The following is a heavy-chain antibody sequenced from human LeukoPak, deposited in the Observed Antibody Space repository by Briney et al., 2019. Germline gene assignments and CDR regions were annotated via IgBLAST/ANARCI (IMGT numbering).Heavy chain of an antibody. D-gene: IGHD3-22*01. V-gene: IGHV3-66*01. Sequence: GGSLRLSCAASGFTVSSNYMSWVRQAPGKGLEWVSVIYSGGSTYYVDSVKGRFTISRDNSKNTLYLQMNSLRAEDTAVYYCARDAPPSYYYDSSGNAWYFDIWGRGTLVTVSS. CDR1: GFTVSSNY. J-gene: IGHJ2*01. CDR3: ARDAPPSYYYDSSGNAWYFDI. CDR2: IYSGGST.